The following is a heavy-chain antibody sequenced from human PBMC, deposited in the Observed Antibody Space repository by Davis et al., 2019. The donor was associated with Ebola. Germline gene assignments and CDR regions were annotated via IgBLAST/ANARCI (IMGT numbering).Heavy chain of an antibody. J-gene: IGHJ4*02. V-gene: IGHV4-59*01. CDR1: GGSISSYY. CDR3: ARGLGKLDY. D-gene: IGHD3-16*01. CDR2: IYHSGGT. Sequence: SETLSLTCTVSGGSISSYYWSWIRQPPGKGLEWIGYIYHSGGTNYNPSLKSRVTISVDTSKKQFSLKLNSVTAADTAVYYCARGLGKLDYWGQGTLVTVSS.